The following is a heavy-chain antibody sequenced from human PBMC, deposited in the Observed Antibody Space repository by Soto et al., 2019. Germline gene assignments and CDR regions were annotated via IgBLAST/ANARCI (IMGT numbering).Heavy chain of an antibody. Sequence: ASVKVSCKASGYTFTSYGISWVRQAPGQGLEWMGWISAYNGNTNYAQKLQGRVTMTTDTSTGTAYMELRSLRSDDTAVYYCARSAGGDTAMAPYYYYYGMDVWGQGTTVTVSS. V-gene: IGHV1-18*04. J-gene: IGHJ6*02. CDR1: GYTFTSYG. CDR2: ISAYNGNT. CDR3: ARSAGGDTAMAPYYYYYGMDV. D-gene: IGHD5-18*01.